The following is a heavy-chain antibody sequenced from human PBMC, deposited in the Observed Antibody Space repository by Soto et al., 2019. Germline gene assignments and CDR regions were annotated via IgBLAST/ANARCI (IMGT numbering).Heavy chain of an antibody. J-gene: IGHJ4*02. V-gene: IGHV4-59*01. CDR3: AREIWYDSSGYGFGY. CDR1: GGSISSYY. CDR2: IYYSGST. Sequence: QVQLQESGPGLVKPSETLSLTCTVSGGSISSYYWSWIRQPPGKGLEWIGYIYYSGSTNYNPSLRSRVTISVDTSKNQFSLKLSSVTAADTAVYYCAREIWYDSSGYGFGYWGQGTLVTVSS. D-gene: IGHD3-22*01.